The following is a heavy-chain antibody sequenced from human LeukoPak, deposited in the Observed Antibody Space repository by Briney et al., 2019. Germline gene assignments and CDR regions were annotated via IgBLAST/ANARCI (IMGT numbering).Heavy chain of an antibody. J-gene: IGHJ4*02. CDR1: GFTFSSYV. V-gene: IGHV3-23*01. Sequence: QPGGSLRLSCAASGFTFSSYVMSWVRQAPGKGLDWVSAISGSGGSTNYADSVKGRFTISRDNSKNTLYLQMNSLRAEDTAVYYCAKIPVAIAYMGYFDYWGQGTLVTVSS. D-gene: IGHD2-2*01. CDR2: ISGSGGST. CDR3: AKIPVAIAYMGYFDY.